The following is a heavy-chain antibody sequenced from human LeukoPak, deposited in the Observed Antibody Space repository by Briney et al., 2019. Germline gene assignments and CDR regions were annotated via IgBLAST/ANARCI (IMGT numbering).Heavy chain of an antibody. D-gene: IGHD5-24*01. Sequence: GGSLRLSCAASGFTFSSYAMSWVRQAPGKGLEWVSAISGSGGSAYYADSVKGRFTISRDNSKNTLYLEMNSLRAEDTAVYYCAKDMGLQRYYFDYWGQGTLVTVSS. V-gene: IGHV3-23*01. CDR3: AKDMGLQRYYFDY. CDR1: GFTFSSYA. CDR2: ISGSGGSA. J-gene: IGHJ4*02.